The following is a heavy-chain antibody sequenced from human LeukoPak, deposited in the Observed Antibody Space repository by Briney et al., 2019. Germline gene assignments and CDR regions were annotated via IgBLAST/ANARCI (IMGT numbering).Heavy chain of an antibody. J-gene: IGHJ4*02. CDR1: GSTFSDYW. Sequence: PGGSLRLSCTASGSTFSDYWMTWVRQAPGKGLEWVANIKQDGSEKYYVDSVKGRFTISRDNAKNSLYLQMNSLRAEDTAVYYCARPLLSLDYWGQGTLVTVSS. V-gene: IGHV3-7*03. CDR3: ARPLLSLDY. CDR2: IKQDGSEK. D-gene: IGHD1-26*01.